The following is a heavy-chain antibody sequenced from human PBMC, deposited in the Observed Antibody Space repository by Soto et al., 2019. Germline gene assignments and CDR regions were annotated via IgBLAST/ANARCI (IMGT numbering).Heavy chain of an antibody. CDR1: GGSFSGYY. CDR2: INHSGST. CDR3: ARGYRVTIFGVVIRNHRWFDP. J-gene: IGHJ5*02. Sequence: QVQLQQWGAGLLKPSETLSLTCAVYGGSFSGYYWSWIRQPPGKGLEWIGEINHSGSTNYNPSLKSRVTISVDTSKNQFSLKLSSVTAADTAVYYCARGYRVTIFGVVIRNHRWFDPWGQGTLVTVSS. D-gene: IGHD3-3*01. V-gene: IGHV4-34*01.